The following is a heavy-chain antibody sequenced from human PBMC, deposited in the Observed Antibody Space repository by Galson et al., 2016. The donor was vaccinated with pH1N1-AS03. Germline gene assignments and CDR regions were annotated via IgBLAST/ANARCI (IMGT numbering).Heavy chain of an antibody. D-gene: IGHD2-2*01. Sequence: SETLSLTCTVSAGSISTYYWTWIRQPPGRGLEWIGYIYFSGRTNCSPSLKSRANISLDRSRNQFSPNLNSATAADTAVYYCARVRSEWLGVNSSWYGIDSWGQGTLVTVSS. V-gene: IGHV4-59*01. CDR2: IYFSGRT. J-gene: IGHJ4*02. CDR3: ARVRSEWLGVNSSWYGIDS. CDR1: AGSISTYY.